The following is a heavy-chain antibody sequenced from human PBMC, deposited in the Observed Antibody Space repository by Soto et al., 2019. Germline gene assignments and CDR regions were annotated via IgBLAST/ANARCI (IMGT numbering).Heavy chain of an antibody. J-gene: IGHJ4*02. CDR2: IGGNGGTT. Sequence: GSLRLSCVASGFTFSTYAMSWVRQAPGKGLEWVSGIGGNGGTTHYADSVKGRFTISRDNSKNTLYLQMNSLRVEDTAVYYCAKTLYGGCDYWGRGTLVTVSS. D-gene: IGHD5-12*01. V-gene: IGHV3-23*01. CDR3: AKTLYGGCDY. CDR1: GFTFSTYA.